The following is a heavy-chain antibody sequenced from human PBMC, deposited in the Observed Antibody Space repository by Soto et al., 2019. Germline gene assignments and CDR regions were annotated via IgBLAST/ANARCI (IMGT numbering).Heavy chain of an antibody. V-gene: IGHV1-69*01. D-gene: IGHD2-2*01. J-gene: IGHJ6*02. CDR1: GGTFSSYA. CDR3: ARSQGSSTSLEIYYYYYYGMDV. Sequence: QVQLVQSGAEVKKPGSSVKVSCKASGGTFSSYAISWVRQAPGQGLEWMGGIIPIYGTANYAQKFQGRVTITADEYTSTAYMELSSLRSEDTAVYYCARSQGSSTSLEIYYYYYYGMDVWGQVNTVTVSS. CDR2: IIPIYGTA.